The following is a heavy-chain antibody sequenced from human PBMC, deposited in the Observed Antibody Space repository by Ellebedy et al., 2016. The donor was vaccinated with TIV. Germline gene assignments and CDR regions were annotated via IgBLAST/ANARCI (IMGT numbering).Heavy chain of an antibody. CDR2: INTNSGQP. CDR1: GYTFACYG. CDR3: ARTGIWGNAFDI. Sequence: AASVKVSCKASGYTFACYGVNWARQAPGQGREWMGWINTNSGQPTYAQAFTGRIVFSLDTSVSTAYLQISSLRAEDSAVYYCARTGIWGNAFDIWGQGTMVTVSS. D-gene: IGHD7-27*01. V-gene: IGHV7-4-1*02. J-gene: IGHJ3*02.